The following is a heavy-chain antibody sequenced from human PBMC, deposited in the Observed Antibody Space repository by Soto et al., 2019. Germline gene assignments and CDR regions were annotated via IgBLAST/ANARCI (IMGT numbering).Heavy chain of an antibody. CDR1: GFTFSSYS. J-gene: IGHJ4*02. CDR3: ARVSVAGTEARGRDDY. V-gene: IGHV3-21*01. D-gene: IGHD6-19*01. CDR2: ISSSSSYI. Sequence: EVQLVESGGGLVKPGGSLRLSCAASGFTFSSYSMNWVRQAPGKGLEWVSSISSSSSYIYYADSVKGRFTISRDNAKNSLYLQMNSLRAEDTAVYYCARVSVAGTEARGRDDYWGQGTLVTVSS.